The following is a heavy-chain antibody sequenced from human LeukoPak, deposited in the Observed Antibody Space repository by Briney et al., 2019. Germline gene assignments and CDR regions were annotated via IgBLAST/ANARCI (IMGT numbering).Heavy chain of an antibody. CDR3: ARGAGAIDYYGSGSYRGSWFDP. D-gene: IGHD3-10*01. J-gene: IGHJ5*02. CDR1: VYTFTSYG. Sequence: ASVKVSCKASVYTFTSYGISWVRQAPGQGLEWMGWISAYNGNTNYAQKLQGRVTMTTDTSTSTAYMELRSLRSDDTAVYYCARGAGAIDYYGSGSYRGSWFDPWGQGTLVTVSS. CDR2: ISAYNGNT. V-gene: IGHV1-18*04.